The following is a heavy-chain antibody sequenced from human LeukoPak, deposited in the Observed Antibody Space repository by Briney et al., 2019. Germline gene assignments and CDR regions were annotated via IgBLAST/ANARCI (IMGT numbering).Heavy chain of an antibody. Sequence: EASVKVSCKASGFTFTSSAVQWVRQARGQRLEWIGWIVVGSGNTNCAQKFQERVTITRDMSTSTVYMELSSLRSEDTAVYYCAAEGRPTVVTFRKGAVDLWGQGTMVTVSS. V-gene: IGHV1-58*01. CDR1: GFTFTSSA. J-gene: IGHJ3*01. D-gene: IGHD4-23*01. CDR2: IVVGSGNT. CDR3: AAEGRPTVVTFRKGAVDL.